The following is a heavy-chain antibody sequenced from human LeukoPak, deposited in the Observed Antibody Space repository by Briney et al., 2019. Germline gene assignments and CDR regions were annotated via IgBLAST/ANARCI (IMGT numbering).Heavy chain of an antibody. V-gene: IGHV5-51*01. D-gene: IGHD1-26*01. J-gene: IGHJ3*01. CDR3: GMSGDRVPLQDDVFDV. CDR2: IYPGDSGP. CDR1: GYIFTSYC. Sequence: GESLQISCKVSGYIFTSYCIGWVRQLPGKGLEWMVIIYPGDSGPTYSPSFQGQVTISVDKSINTAYLQWSSLQATDTAMYYCGMSGDRVPLQDDVFDVWGQGTMVTVST.